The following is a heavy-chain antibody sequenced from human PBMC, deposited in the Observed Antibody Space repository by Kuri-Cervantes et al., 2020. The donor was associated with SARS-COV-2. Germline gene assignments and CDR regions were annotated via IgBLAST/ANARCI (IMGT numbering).Heavy chain of an antibody. CDR2: IKSKTDGGTT. J-gene: IGHJ3*02. V-gene: IGHV3-15*07. D-gene: IGHD2-2*01. CDR3: TTVEAELQIVVVPAADYDAFDI. CDR1: GFTFSNAW. Sequence: GGSLRLSCAASGFTFSNAWMNWVRQAPGKGLEWVGRIKSKTDGGTTDYAAPVKGRFTISRDDSKNTLYLQMDSLKTEDAAVYYCTTVEAELQIVVVPAADYDAFDIWGQGTMVTVSS.